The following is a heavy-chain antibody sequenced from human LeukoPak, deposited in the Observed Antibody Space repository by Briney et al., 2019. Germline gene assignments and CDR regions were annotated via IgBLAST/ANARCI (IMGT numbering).Heavy chain of an antibody. CDR3: ARSYVWGSYRLDY. CDR1: GFTFSSYW. J-gene: IGHJ4*02. CDR2: INLDGSEK. D-gene: IGHD3-16*02. Sequence: GGSLRLSCAASGFTFSSYWMSWVRQAPGKGLEWVANINLDGSEKYYVDSVKGRFTISRDNAKNSLYLQMNSLRAEDTAVYYCARSYVWGSYRLDYWGQGTLVTVSS. V-gene: IGHV3-7*01.